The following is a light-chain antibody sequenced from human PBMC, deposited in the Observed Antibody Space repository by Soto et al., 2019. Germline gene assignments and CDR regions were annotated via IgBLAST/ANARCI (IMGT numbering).Light chain of an antibody. CDR1: QSISSD. Sequence: EIVMTQSPATLSLSPGERATLSCRASQSISSDLAWYQQKAGQAPRLLIYGASTRATGVPARFSGSGSGTEFTLTISSLQSEDFAVYYCQQYNKWPPLTFGGGTKVEIK. J-gene: IGKJ4*01. CDR3: QQYNKWPPLT. CDR2: GAS. V-gene: IGKV3-15*01.